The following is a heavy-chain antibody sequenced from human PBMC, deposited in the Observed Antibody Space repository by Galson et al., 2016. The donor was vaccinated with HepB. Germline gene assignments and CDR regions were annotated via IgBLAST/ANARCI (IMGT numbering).Heavy chain of an antibody. D-gene: IGHD6-25*01. J-gene: IGHJ2*01. CDR3: ARDNSHCGRLSCIPPYRYFDL. Sequence: SLRLSCAASGIGFSTFSMNWVRQAPGQGLEWLSSISSYGDFINYADTVKGRVTISRDNADNSLFLHMSSLRAEDTAIYYCARDNSHCGRLSCIPPYRYFDLWGRGTLVTVSS. CDR1: GIGFSTFS. V-gene: IGHV3-21*01. CDR2: ISSYGDFI.